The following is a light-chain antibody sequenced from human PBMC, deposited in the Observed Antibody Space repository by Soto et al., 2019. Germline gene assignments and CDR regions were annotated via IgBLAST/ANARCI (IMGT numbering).Light chain of an antibody. J-gene: IGLJ1*01. CDR2: EVT. CDR1: SSDLGAYDY. V-gene: IGLV2-14*01. Sequence: VQSQPATVTGSPGQSIAISCTGTSSDLGAYDYVSWYQQQPDKAPKLIIYEVTKRPSGVSNRFSGSKSGNTASLTISGLQPEDEADYYCSSHTSGNTRVFGTGTKVTV. CDR3: SSHTSGNTRV.